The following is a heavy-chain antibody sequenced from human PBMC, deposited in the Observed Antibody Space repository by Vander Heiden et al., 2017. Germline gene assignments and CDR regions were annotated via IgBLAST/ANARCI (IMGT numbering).Heavy chain of an antibody. Sequence: QMQLVQSGPEVKKPGSSVKGSCMASGGTFSTYAVSWVRQAPGLGLEWLGGIIPTLVTASYARKFQGRVTITADRSTNTAYMELNSLRSDDTAVYYCAHYYDSSGPWAFDIWGQGTMITVSS. V-gene: IGHV1-69*06. J-gene: IGHJ3*02. CDR1: GGTFSTYA. CDR3: AHYYDSSGPWAFDI. CDR2: IIPTLVTA. D-gene: IGHD3-22*01.